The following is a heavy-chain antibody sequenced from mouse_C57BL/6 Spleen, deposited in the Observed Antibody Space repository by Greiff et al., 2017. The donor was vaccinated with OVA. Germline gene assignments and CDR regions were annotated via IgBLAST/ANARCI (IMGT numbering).Heavy chain of an antibody. CDR1: GYTFTDYY. V-gene: IGHV1-26*01. CDR2: INPNNGGT. D-gene: IGHD1-1*01. Sequence: EVQLQQSGPELVKPGASVKISCKASGYTFTDYYMNWVKQSHGKSLEWIGDINPNNGGTSYNQKFKGKATLTVDKSSSTAYMELRSLTSEDSAVYYCARGYYGSRRGYCDVWGTGTTVTVSS. J-gene: IGHJ1*03. CDR3: ARGYYGSRRGYCDV.